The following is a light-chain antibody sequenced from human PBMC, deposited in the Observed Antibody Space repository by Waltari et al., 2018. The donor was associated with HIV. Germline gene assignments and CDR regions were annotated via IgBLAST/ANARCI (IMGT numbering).Light chain of an antibody. Sequence: QSALTQPASVSGSLGQSITISCTGASTHVGSYSLVSWYQNRPGPAPTLIIYDDSKRPLGISSRFSGSKSGNTASLTISGLQSEDEADYYCCSYGGDDTLVFGGGTKVTAL. CDR3: CSYGGDDTLV. J-gene: IGLJ3*02. CDR2: DDS. V-gene: IGLV2-23*01. CDR1: STHVGSYSL.